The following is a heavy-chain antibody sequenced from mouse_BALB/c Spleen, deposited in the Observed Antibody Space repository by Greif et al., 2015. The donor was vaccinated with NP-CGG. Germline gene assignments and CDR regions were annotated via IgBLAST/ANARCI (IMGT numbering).Heavy chain of an antibody. J-gene: IGHJ1*01. CDR1: GFSLTSYG. V-gene: IGHV2-9*02. Sequence: VQRVESGPGLVAPSQSLSITCTVSGFSLTSYGVHWVRQPPGKGLEWLRVIWAGGSTNYNSALMSRLSISKDNPKSQVFLKMNSLQTDDTAMYYCAKGGGTWYFDVWGAGTTVTVSS. D-gene: IGHD4-1*01. CDR2: IWAGGST. CDR3: AKGGGTWYFDV.